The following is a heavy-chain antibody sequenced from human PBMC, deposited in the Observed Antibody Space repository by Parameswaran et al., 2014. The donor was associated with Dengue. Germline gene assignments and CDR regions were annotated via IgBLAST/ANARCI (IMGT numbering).Heavy chain of an antibody. Sequence: VRQMPGKGLEWMGIIYPPDSQTRYDPSVQGRITLSLDKSINTAYLQWNSLKASDSAMYYCARLSSVGGLDFWGQGAPGHRLL. CDR3: ARLSSVGGLDF. V-gene: IGHV5-51*06. CDR2: IYPPDSQT. J-gene: IGHJ4*02. D-gene: IGHD5/OR15-5a*01.